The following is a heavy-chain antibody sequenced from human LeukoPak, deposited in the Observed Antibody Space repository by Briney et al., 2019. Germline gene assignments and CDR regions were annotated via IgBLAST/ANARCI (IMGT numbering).Heavy chain of an antibody. Sequence: APVKVSCKASGYTFTGYYMHWVRQAPGQGLEWMGWINPNSGGTNYAQKFQGRVTMTRDTSISTAYMELSRLRSDDTAVYYCAREGYSSGQPPVNWFDPWGQGTLVTVSS. V-gene: IGHV1-2*02. D-gene: IGHD6-19*01. CDR2: INPNSGGT. J-gene: IGHJ5*02. CDR3: AREGYSSGQPPVNWFDP. CDR1: GYTFTGYY.